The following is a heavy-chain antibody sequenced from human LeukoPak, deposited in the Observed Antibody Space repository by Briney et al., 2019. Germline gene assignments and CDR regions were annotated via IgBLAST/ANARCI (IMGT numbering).Heavy chain of an antibody. J-gene: IGHJ6*03. CDR2: IYTSGST. CDR3: ARELVLELRTRYYYYYYMDV. D-gene: IGHD1-7*01. V-gene: IGHV4-4*07. CDR1: GGSISSYY. Sequence: SETLSLTCTVSGGSISSYYWSWIRQPAGKGLEWIGRIYTSGSTNYNPSLKSRVTMSVDTSKNQFSLKLSSVTAADTAVYYCARELVLELRTRYYYYYYMDVWGKGTTVTVSS.